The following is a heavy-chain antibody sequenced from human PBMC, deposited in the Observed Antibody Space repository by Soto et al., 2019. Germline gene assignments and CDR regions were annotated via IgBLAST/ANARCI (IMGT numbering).Heavy chain of an antibody. V-gene: IGHV4-59*08. J-gene: IGHJ4*02. CDR2: IYYSGST. CDR3: ARHNYGSGSTYFDY. Sequence: QVQLQESGPGLVKPSETLSLTCTVSGGSISSYYWSWIRQPQGKGLEWIGYIYYSGSTNYNPSLTSRVTISVDTSKNQFSLKLNSMTAADTAVYYCARHNYGSGSTYFDYWGQGTLVTVSS. D-gene: IGHD3-10*01. CDR1: GGSISSYY.